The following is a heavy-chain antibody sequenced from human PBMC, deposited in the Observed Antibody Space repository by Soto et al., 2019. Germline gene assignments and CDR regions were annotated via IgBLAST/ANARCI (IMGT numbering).Heavy chain of an antibody. J-gene: IGHJ6*02. V-gene: IGHV1-8*01. Sequence: ASVKVSCKASGYTFTSYDINWVRQATGQGLEWMGWMNPNSGNTGYAQKFQGRVTMTRNTSIGTAYMELSSLRSEDTAVYYCARALLGSSWYPSYYYYYYGMDVWGQGTTVIVTS. CDR3: ARALLGSSWYPSYYYYYYGMDV. CDR1: GYTFTSYD. D-gene: IGHD6-13*01. CDR2: MNPNSGNT.